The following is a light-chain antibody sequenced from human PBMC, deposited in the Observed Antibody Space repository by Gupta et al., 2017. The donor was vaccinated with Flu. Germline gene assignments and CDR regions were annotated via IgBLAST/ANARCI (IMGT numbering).Light chain of an antibody. CDR3: KHRRNGHDAIT. Sequence: EIVFTQSPSTLSLSSGERSTLSCRASQSVSSNLVWYQQKPGQAPRFLIYDASNRATGTPARCSGSGDGTDVNITISSRELEDCEVYYCKHRRNGHDAITFGQGTRVEIK. V-gene: IGKV3D-11*02. J-gene: IGKJ5*01. CDR1: QSVSSN. CDR2: DAS.